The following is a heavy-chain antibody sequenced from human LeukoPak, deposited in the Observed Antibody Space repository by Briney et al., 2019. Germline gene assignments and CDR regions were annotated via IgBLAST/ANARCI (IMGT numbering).Heavy chain of an antibody. J-gene: IGHJ4*02. CDR1: GHTFTGYY. CDR3: ARETGSGTREFDY. Sequence: GASVKVSCKASGHTFTGYYMHWVRQAPGQGLEWMGWTNPNSGGTNYAQKFQGRVTMTRDTSISTAYMELSRLRSDDTAVYYCARETGSGTREFDYWGQGTLVTVSS. CDR2: TNPNSGGT. V-gene: IGHV1-2*02. D-gene: IGHD1-7*01.